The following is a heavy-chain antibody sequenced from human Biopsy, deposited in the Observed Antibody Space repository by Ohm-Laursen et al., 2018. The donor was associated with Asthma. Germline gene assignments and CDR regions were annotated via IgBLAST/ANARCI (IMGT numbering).Heavy chain of an antibody. CDR2: MSKDASTQ. CDR1: GFSFSNFA. Sequence: SLRLSCAATGFSFSNFAIHWVRQAPGKGLEWVGVMSKDASTQDYADSVKGRFTISRDNAKNSLYLQMNSLRGADTALYYCVKDIRLQLWGFDSWGQGTLVTVSS. V-gene: IGHV3-30*18. CDR3: VKDIRLQLWGFDS. J-gene: IGHJ4*02. D-gene: IGHD6-13*01.